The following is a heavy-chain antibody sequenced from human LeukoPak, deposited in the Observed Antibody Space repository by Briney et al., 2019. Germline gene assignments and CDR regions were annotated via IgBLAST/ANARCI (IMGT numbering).Heavy chain of an antibody. V-gene: IGHV4-59*01. Sequence: SETLSLTCSVSGGSISSYYWSWIQQPPGKGLEWIGSMYNSGSTNYNPSLKSRVTLSVDTSKNQFSLKLTSVTAADTATYYCARYSSGWIDYWGQGTLVTVSS. CDR1: GGSISSYY. CDR2: MYNSGST. CDR3: ARYSSGWIDY. J-gene: IGHJ4*02. D-gene: IGHD6-19*01.